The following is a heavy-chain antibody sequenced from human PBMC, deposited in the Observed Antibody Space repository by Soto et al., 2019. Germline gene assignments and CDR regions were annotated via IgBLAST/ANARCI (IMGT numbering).Heavy chain of an antibody. J-gene: IGHJ6*02. Sequence: QMQLVQSGAEVKKPGSSVKVSCKASGGTFSNYAFSWVRQAPGQGLEWMGGLNPIFIAPDYAQRFRDTVTIVADESTSTVYIELRSLRSEDTSVYFGAREPHSSGCGSHSLFGMDVWGQGTTVTVSS. V-gene: IGHV1-69*01. CDR3: AREPHSSGCGSHSLFGMDV. CDR1: GGTFSNYA. D-gene: IGHD6-19*01. CDR2: LNPIFIAP.